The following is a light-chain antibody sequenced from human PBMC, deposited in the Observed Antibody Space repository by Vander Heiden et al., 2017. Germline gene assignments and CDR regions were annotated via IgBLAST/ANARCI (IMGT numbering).Light chain of an antibody. J-gene: IGKJ5*01. Sequence: DIQMTQSPSSLSASVGDTVTITSQASQDISNFLNWYQHKPGRAPRFPIYDASNLETGVPSRFSGSGSGTDFILIIDNLQPEDFATYYCQQYANLPLTFGQGTRLE. V-gene: IGKV1-33*01. CDR2: DAS. CDR1: QDISNF. CDR3: QQYANLPLT.